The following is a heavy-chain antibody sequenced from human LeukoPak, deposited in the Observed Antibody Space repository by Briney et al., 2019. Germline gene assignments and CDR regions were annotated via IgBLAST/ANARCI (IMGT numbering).Heavy chain of an antibody. CDR3: ARELCGGDCYSLTIAGAVRFDY. Sequence: ASVKVSCKVSGYTLTELSMHWVRQAPGKGLEWMGGFDPEDGKTIYAQKFQGRVTMTEDTSTDTAYMELSGLTSEDTAVYYCARELCGGDCYSLTIAGAVRFDYWGQGTLVTVSS. J-gene: IGHJ4*02. CDR2: FDPEDGKT. V-gene: IGHV1-24*01. CDR1: GYTLTELS. D-gene: IGHD2-21*02.